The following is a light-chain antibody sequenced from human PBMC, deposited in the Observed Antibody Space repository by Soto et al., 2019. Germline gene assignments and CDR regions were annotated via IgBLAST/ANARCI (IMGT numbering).Light chain of an antibody. Sequence: QCALTQPASVSGSPGQSITISCTGTSGDIGGYNYVSWYEQHPGKAPKLLISEVTNRPSGVSNRFSGSKSGNTASLTISGPQAEDEADYYCSSYTTNITPVVFGGGTKLTVL. J-gene: IGLJ2*01. CDR1: SGDIGGYNY. V-gene: IGLV2-14*01. CDR2: EVT. CDR3: SSYTTNITPVV.